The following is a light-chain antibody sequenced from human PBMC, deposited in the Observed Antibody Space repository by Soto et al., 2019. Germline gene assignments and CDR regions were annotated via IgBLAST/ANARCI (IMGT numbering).Light chain of an antibody. CDR1: QSVSSSY. CDR3: EQYCSSPRN. Sequence: EIVLTQSPGTLSLSPGERATLSCRASQSVSSSYLAWYQQRPGQAPRLLIYGASSRATGIPDRFSGSGSWTYCTVTISRLEPEDFAVEYGEQYCSSPRNIGGGAKVEIK. J-gene: IGKJ4*01. V-gene: IGKV3-20*01. CDR2: GAS.